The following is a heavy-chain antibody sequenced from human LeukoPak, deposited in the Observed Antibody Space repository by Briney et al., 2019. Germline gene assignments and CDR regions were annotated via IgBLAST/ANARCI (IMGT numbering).Heavy chain of an antibody. CDR3: ARPNDSSARAFDI. CDR1: GGSFSGYY. J-gene: IGHJ3*02. Sequence: SETLSLTCAVYGGSFSGYYWSWIRQPPGKGLEWIGEINHSGSTNYNPSLKSRVTISVDTSKNQFSLKLSSVTAADTAVYYCARPNDSSARAFDIWGQGTMVTVSS. CDR2: INHSGST. V-gene: IGHV4-34*01. D-gene: IGHD3-22*01.